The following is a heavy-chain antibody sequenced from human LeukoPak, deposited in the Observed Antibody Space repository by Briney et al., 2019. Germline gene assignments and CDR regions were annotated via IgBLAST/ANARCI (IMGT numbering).Heavy chain of an antibody. J-gene: IGHJ4*02. CDR1: GFTFTNAW. CDR2: IKSKTDGGTT. V-gene: IGHV3-15*01. D-gene: IGHD5-18*01. Sequence: GGSLRLSCAASGFTFTNAWMSWVRQAPGKGLEWVGRIKSKTDGGTTDYAAPVKGRFTISRDDSKNTLYLQMNSLKTGDTAVYYCTTAVYTYGYDYWGQGTLVTVSS. CDR3: TTAVYTYGYDY.